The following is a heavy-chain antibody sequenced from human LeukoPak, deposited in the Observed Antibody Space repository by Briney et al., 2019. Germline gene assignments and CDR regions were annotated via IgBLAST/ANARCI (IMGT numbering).Heavy chain of an antibody. CDR2: IIPIFGTA. CDR1: GGTFSSYA. D-gene: IGHD3-22*01. CDR3: ARDLGYYDSSGYLYFDY. Sequence: ASVKVSCKASGGTFSSYAISWVRQAPGQGLEWMGGIIPIFGTANYAQKFQGRVTITADESTSTAYMELSSLRSEDTAVYCCARDLGYYDSSGYLYFDYWGQGTLVTVSS. J-gene: IGHJ4*02. V-gene: IGHV1-69*13.